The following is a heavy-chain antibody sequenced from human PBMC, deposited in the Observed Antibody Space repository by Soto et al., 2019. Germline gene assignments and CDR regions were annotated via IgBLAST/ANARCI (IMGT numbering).Heavy chain of an antibody. V-gene: IGHV1-69*13. D-gene: IGHD2-8*01. CDR2: IIPIFGTA. Sequence: SVKVSCKASGGTFSSYAISWVRQAPGQGLEWMGGIIPIFGTANYAQKFQGRVTITADESTSTAYMELSSLRSEDTAVYYCAREPPYCTNGVCYWFDPWGQGTLVTVSS. CDR3: AREPPYCTNGVCYWFDP. J-gene: IGHJ5*02. CDR1: GGTFSSYA.